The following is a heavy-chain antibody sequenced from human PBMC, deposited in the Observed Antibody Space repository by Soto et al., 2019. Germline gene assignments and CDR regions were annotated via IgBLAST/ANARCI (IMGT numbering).Heavy chain of an antibody. CDR2: ISYNGRNK. V-gene: IGHV3-30*04. J-gene: IGHJ4*02. D-gene: IGHD3-16*01. Sequence: LRLSCAASGFTFSFYAVHWVRQAPGKGLEWVAVISYNGRNKHYVDSVKGRFTISRDNSQDTLYLQMDSLRPDDTAVYYCARQAKIGDRSQFYFDSWGQGTLVTVSS. CDR1: GFTFSFYA. CDR3: ARQAKIGDRSQFYFDS.